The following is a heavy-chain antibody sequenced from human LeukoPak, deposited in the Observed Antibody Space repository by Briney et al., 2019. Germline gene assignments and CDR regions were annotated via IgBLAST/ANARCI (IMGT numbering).Heavy chain of an antibody. V-gene: IGHV3-7*01. Sequence: PGGSLRLSCAASGFTFSSYWMSWFRQAPGKGLEWVANIKQDGSEKYYVGSVKGRFTISRDNAKNSLYLQMNSLRAEDTAVYYCARTGSSVHFDYWGQGTLVTVSS. J-gene: IGHJ4*02. D-gene: IGHD2-15*01. CDR1: GFTFSSYW. CDR2: IKQDGSEK. CDR3: ARTGSSVHFDY.